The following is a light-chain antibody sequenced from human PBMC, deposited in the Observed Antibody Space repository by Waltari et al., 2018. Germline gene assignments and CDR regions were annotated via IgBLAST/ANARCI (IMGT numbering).Light chain of an antibody. CDR2: DVT. Sequence: SALTQPRSVSGSPGQSVTISCTGTTSDVGCYNYVSWYQHHPGKAPKLMIFDVTPRPSGVPDRFSGSKSANTASLTISGLQAEDEADYYCCSFAGTYTWVFGGGTKVTVL. CDR3: CSFAGTYTWV. CDR1: TSDVGCYNY. V-gene: IGLV2-11*01. J-gene: IGLJ3*02.